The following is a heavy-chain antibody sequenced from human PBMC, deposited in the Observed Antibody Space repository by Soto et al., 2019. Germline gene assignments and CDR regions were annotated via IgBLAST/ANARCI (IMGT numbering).Heavy chain of an antibody. CDR2: ISAYNGNT. D-gene: IGHD1-20*01. CDR1: GYTFTSYG. Sequence: GASVKVSCKASGYTFTSYGISWVRQAPGQGLEWMGWISAYNGNTNYAQKLQGRVTMTTDTSTGTAYMELRSLRSDDTAVYYCARDNGITGTNDAFDIWGQGTMVTVSS. V-gene: IGHV1-18*01. J-gene: IGHJ3*02. CDR3: ARDNGITGTNDAFDI.